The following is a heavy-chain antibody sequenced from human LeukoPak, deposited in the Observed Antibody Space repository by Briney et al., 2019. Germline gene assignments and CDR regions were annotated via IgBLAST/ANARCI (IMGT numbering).Heavy chain of an antibody. D-gene: IGHD3-22*01. CDR3: AGSDTIGYSPREWNYWYFDL. V-gene: IGHV3-33*03. Sequence: PGGCLRLSCAQPVFTLSIYVIYWVRPALGEGVGRGAVILYVVSHKYYADAVKGRFTISRDNAKNSLYLQIYSLRAEDTAVYYCAGSDTIGYSPREWNYWYFDLWGRGTLVTVSS. J-gene: IGHJ2*01. CDR2: ILYVVSHK. CDR1: VFTLSIYV.